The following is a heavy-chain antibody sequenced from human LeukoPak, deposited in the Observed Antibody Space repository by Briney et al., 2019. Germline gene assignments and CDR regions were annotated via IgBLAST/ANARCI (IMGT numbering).Heavy chain of an antibody. CDR3: ATSQYCSSTSCGNT. CDR2: INPNSGGT. Sequence: ASVKVSCKASGYTFTGYYMHWVRQAPGQGLEWMGWINPNSGGTNYAQKFQGRVTMTRDTSISTAYMELSRLRSDGTAVYYCATSQYCSSTSCGNTWGQGTLVTVSS. D-gene: IGHD2-2*01. J-gene: IGHJ5*02. V-gene: IGHV1-2*02. CDR1: GYTFTGYY.